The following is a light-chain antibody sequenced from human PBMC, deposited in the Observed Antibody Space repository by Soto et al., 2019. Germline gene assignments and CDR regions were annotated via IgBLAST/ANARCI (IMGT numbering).Light chain of an antibody. Sequence: QSALTQPASVSGSPGQSFTISCTGTSRDVGGYNYVSWYQQHPGKAPKLMIYDVSNRPSGVSNRFSGSKSGNTASLTISGLQAEDEADYYCSSYTSSSVVFGGGTKLTVL. CDR2: DVS. J-gene: IGLJ2*01. CDR1: SRDVGGYNY. CDR3: SSYTSSSVV. V-gene: IGLV2-14*01.